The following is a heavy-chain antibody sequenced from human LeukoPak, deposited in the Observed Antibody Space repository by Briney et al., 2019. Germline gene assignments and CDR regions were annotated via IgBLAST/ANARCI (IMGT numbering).Heavy chain of an antibody. V-gene: IGHV4-39*07. Sequence: PSETLSLTCTVSGGSISSSSYYWGWIRQPPGKGLEWIGSIYYSGSTYYNPSLKSRVTISVDTSKNQFSLKLSSVTAADTAVYYCASAIPIVVVPAASAFDIWGQGTMVTVSS. CDR3: ASAIPIVVVPAASAFDI. CDR2: IYYSGST. D-gene: IGHD2-2*01. CDR1: GGSISSSSYY. J-gene: IGHJ3*02.